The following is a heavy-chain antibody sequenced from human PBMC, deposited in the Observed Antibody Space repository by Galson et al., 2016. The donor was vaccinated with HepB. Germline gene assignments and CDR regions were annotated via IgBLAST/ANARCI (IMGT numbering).Heavy chain of an antibody. J-gene: IGHJ4*02. Sequence: SETLSLTCAVAGDSISSTNWWSWVRQPPGKGLEWIGEIYHSGSSNYNPSLTSRVTISVDKSKNQVSLKLNSVTAADTAVYYCARGVAAAGHFDYWGQGTLVTVSS. CDR1: GDSISSTNW. CDR2: IYHSGSS. CDR3: ARGVAAAGHFDY. D-gene: IGHD6-13*01. V-gene: IGHV4-4*02.